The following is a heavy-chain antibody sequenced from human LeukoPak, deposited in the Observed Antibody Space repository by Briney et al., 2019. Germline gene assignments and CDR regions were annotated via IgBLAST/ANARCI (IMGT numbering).Heavy chain of an antibody. V-gene: IGHV1-8*01. CDR2: MNPNSGNT. D-gene: IGHD5-24*01. Sequence: ASVKVSCKASGYTFTSYDINWVRQATGQGLEWMGWMNPNSGNTGYAQKFQGRVTMTRNTSISTAYMELSSLRSDDTAVYYCAKYRRDGSTGGFDYWGQGTLVTVSS. CDR3: AKYRRDGSTGGFDY. CDR1: GYTFTSYD. J-gene: IGHJ4*02.